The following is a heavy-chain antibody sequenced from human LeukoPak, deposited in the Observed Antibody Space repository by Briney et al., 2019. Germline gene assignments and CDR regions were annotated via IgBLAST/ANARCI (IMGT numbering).Heavy chain of an antibody. CDR2: IIPILGIA. D-gene: IGHD6-19*01. Sequence: SVKVSCKASGGTFSSYAISWVRQAPGQGLEWMGRIIPILGIANYAQKFQGRVTITADKSTSTAYMELSSLRSEDTAVYYCAREGKLTGYFGGLGFNYWGQGILVTVSS. J-gene: IGHJ4*02. V-gene: IGHV1-69*04. CDR1: GGTFSSYA. CDR3: AREGKLTGYFGGLGFNY.